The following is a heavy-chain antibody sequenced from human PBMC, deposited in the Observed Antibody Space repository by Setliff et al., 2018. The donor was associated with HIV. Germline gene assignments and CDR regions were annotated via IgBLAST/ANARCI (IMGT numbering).Heavy chain of an antibody. J-gene: IGHJ4*02. Sequence: ASETLSLTCAVSGGSISSSSYYWGWIRQPPGKGLEWIGSIYRSGSTYYNPSLKSRVTISVDTSKKQFSLKLRSVNAADTAVYYCASWGAGSNSGFDYWGRGTLVTVSS. CDR2: IYRSGST. CDR1: GGSISSSSYY. V-gene: IGHV4-39*07. D-gene: IGHD3-16*01. CDR3: ASWGAGSNSGFDY.